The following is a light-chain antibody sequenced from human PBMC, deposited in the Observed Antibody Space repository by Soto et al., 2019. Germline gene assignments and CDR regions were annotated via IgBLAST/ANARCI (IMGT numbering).Light chain of an antibody. J-gene: IGKJ3*01. CDR3: QQSYSTPIT. Sequence: DIPMTQSPSSLSASVGDRVTITCRASQSISSYLNWYQQKPGKAPKFLIYAASSLQRGVPSRFSGSGSGTDFTLTISSLQPEDFATYYCQQSYSTPITFGPGTKVDI. V-gene: IGKV1-39*01. CDR1: QSISSY. CDR2: AAS.